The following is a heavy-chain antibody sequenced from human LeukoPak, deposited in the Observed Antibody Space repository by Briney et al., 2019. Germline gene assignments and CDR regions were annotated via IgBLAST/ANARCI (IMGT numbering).Heavy chain of an antibody. CDR2: IYYSGST. CDR1: GGSISSGGYY. CDR3: ARDSRVLYAFDI. D-gene: IGHD4/OR15-4a*01. J-gene: IGHJ3*02. V-gene: IGHV4-61*08. Sequence: SETLSLTCTVSGGSISSGGYYWSWIRQPPGKGLEWIGYIYYSGSTNYNPSLKSRVTISVDTSKNQFSLKLSSVTAADTAVCYCARDSRVLYAFDIWGQGTMVTVSS.